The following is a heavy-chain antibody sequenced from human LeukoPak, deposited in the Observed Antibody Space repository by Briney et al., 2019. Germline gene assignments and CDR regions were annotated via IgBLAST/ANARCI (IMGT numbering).Heavy chain of an antibody. D-gene: IGHD3-10*01. Sequence: PSETLSLTCTVSGGSISSDNYNWGRVRPRTGKGLEWIASGTTYYNPSLNSLVTISVDTSKNQFSLKLPSMTAADTAVYYCARTGGYMVWGVQNWFDPWGQGTLVTVSS. CDR1: GGSISSDNYN. J-gene: IGHJ5*02. CDR2: GTT. V-gene: IGHV4-39*01. CDR3: ARTGGYMVWGVQNWFDP.